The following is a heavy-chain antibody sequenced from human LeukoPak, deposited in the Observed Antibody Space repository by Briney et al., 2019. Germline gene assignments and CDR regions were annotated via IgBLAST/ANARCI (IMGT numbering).Heavy chain of an antibody. CDR3: ARGPHWDPHFDY. V-gene: IGHV1-46*01. D-gene: IGHD7-27*01. Sequence: ASVKVSCKASGYTFTTYYVHWVRQAPGQGLEWMGIINPSGGSTTYAQKFRGRLTMTRDMSTSTVYMELSSLRSEDTAVYYCARGPHWDPHFDYWGQGTLVTVSS. CDR1: GYTFTTYY. CDR2: INPSGGST. J-gene: IGHJ4*02.